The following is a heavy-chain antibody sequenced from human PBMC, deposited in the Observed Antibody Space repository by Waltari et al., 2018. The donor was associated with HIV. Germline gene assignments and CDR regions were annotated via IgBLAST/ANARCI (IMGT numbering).Heavy chain of an antibody. CDR2: INAGKGNT. V-gene: IGHV1-3*01. D-gene: IGHD6-19*01. CDR3: AREKMEIAVYYSMDV. J-gene: IGHJ6*02. CDR1: GYTFSSYT. Sequence: QVQLVQSGAEVKKPGASVKVSCKASGYTFSSYTMHWVRQAPGQRLEWMGWINAGKGNTKYSQKCQDRVTITRDTAASTAFMELSSLKSEDSALYYCAREKMEIAVYYSMDVWGQGTTVTVSS.